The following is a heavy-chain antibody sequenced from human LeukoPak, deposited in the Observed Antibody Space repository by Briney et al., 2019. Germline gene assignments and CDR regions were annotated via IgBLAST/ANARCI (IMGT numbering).Heavy chain of an antibody. J-gene: IGHJ6*02. V-gene: IGHV4-31*03. Sequence: SETLSLTCTVSGGSISSGGYYWNWIRQYPGKGLEWIGSIYYSGTTYYNPSLKNRVTISVDTSKNLFFLRLSSVTAADTAVYYCARDASLDVWGQGTTVTVSS. CDR3: ARDASLDV. CDR1: GGSISSGGYY. CDR2: IYYSGTT.